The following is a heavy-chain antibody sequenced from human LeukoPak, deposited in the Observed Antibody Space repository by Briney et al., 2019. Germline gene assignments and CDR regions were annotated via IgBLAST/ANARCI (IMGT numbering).Heavy chain of an antibody. D-gene: IGHD6-19*01. J-gene: IGHJ4*02. CDR3: ATSSIALAGTVDY. CDR2: ISSSSAYI. Sequence: GGSLRLSCAASGFTFSSYIMNWVRQAPGKGPGWVSSISSSSAYIYYADPVKGRFTISRDNAKSSLFLQMNSLRDEDTAVYYCATSSIALAGTVDYWGQGTLVTVSS. CDR1: GFTFSSYI. V-gene: IGHV3-21*01.